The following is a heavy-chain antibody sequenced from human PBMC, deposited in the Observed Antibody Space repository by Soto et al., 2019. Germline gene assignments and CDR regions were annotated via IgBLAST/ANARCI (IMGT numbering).Heavy chain of an antibody. J-gene: IGHJ5*02. CDR1: VASISVHSYY. CDR3: TRVYNWPDNYFHP. D-gene: IGHD6-13*01. CDR2: SYYSGTT. V-gene: IGHV4-39*05. Sequence: PSETPSLTCTFSVASISVHSYYYTWIRQPPWKGLEWIGSSYYSGTTYFNPSLKSRATISVDTSKNQFSLRLTSVTAADTAIYYCTRVYNWPDNYFHPWGPGALVSLSS.